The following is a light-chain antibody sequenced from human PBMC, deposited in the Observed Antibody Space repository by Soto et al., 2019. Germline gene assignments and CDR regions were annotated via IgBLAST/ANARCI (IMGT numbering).Light chain of an antibody. CDR1: QSVRTY. J-gene: IGKJ4*01. CDR2: DAS. V-gene: IGKV3-11*01. CDR3: HQRSKWPLT. Sequence: EIVMTQSPATLSVSPGERATLSCRASQSVRTYLAWYQQKPGQAPRLLIYDASNRATDIPDRFSGSGSGTDFTLTISSLDPEDFAVYYCHQRSKWPLTFGGGTKVEIK.